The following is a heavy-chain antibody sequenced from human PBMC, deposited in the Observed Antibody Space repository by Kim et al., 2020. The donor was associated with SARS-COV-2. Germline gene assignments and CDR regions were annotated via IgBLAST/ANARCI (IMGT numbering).Heavy chain of an antibody. V-gene: IGHV3-30-3*01. Sequence: GGSLRLSCAASGFTFSSYAMHWVRQAPGKGLEWVAVISYDGSNKYYADSVKGRFTISRDNSENTLYLQMNSLRAEDTAVYYCARDRGGGYSYQFDYWGQG. D-gene: IGHD5-18*01. CDR1: GFTFSSYA. J-gene: IGHJ4*02. CDR2: ISYDGSNK. CDR3: ARDRGGGYSYQFDY.